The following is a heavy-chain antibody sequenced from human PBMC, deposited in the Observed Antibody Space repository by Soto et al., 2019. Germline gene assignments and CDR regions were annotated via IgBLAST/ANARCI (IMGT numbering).Heavy chain of an antibody. CDR2: IIPIFGTA. CDR3: ARGPKGFLEWLIFDY. J-gene: IGHJ4*02. D-gene: IGHD3-3*01. V-gene: IGHV1-69*06. CDR1: GGTFSSYA. Sequence: GASVKVSCKASGGTFSSYAISWVRQAPGQGLEWMGGIIPIFGTANYAQKFQGRVTITADKSTSTAYMELSSLRSEDTAVYYCARGPKGFLEWLIFDYWGQGTLVTVSS.